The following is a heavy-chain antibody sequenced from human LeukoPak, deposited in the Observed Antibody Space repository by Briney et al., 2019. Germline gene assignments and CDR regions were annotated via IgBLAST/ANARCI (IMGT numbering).Heavy chain of an antibody. CDR2: ISVSGNST. V-gene: IGHV3-23*01. CDR1: GLIFSSSG. Sequence: GGSLRLSRAASGLIFSSSGMSWVSPAPGKGLEWVSCISVSGNSTYYADSVKCRFTISRDNSKNTLYLQMNSLRAEDTAVYYCAKSMIRGVNDAFDIWGQGTMVTVSS. CDR3: AKSMIRGVNDAFDI. J-gene: IGHJ3*02. D-gene: IGHD3-10*01.